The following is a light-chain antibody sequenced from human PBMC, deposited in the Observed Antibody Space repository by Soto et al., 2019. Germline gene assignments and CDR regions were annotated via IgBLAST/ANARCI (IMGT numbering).Light chain of an antibody. V-gene: IGLV1-44*01. CDR3: AAWDDSLNGVL. CDR1: SSNIGSNT. J-gene: IGLJ2*01. CDR2: SNN. Sequence: QSVLTQPPSASGTPGQRVTISCSGSSSNIGSNTVNWYQQLPRTAPKLLIYSNNQRPSGVPHRFSGSKSGTSASLAINGLQSEDEADYYCAAWDDSLNGVLFGGGTKLTVL.